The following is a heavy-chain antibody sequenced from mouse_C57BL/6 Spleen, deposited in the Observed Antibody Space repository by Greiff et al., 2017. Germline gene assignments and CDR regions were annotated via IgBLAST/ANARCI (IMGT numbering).Heavy chain of an antibody. CDR3: ARGGGPLDY. D-gene: IGHD1-1*02. Sequence: QVQLQQPGAELVKPGASVKMSCKASGYTFTSYWITWVKQRPGQGLEWIGDIYPGSGSTNYNEKFKSKATLTVDKSSSTAYMQLSSLTSEYSAVYYGARGGGPLDYWGQGTTLTVSS. CDR2: IYPGSGST. J-gene: IGHJ2*01. CDR1: GYTFTSYW. V-gene: IGHV1-55*01.